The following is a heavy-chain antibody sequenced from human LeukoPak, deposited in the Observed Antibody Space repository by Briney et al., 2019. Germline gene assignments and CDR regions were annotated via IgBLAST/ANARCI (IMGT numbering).Heavy chain of an antibody. CDR3: ASNHYYGSGSYNRDY. CDR2: ISSSGSTI. Sequence: GGFLRLSCAASGFTFSDYYMSWIRQAPGKGLEWVSYISSSGSTIYYADSVKGRFTISRDNAKNSLYLQMNSLRAEDTAVYYCASNHYYGSGSYNRDYWGQGTLVTVSS. CDR1: GFTFSDYY. D-gene: IGHD3-10*01. V-gene: IGHV3-11*01. J-gene: IGHJ4*02.